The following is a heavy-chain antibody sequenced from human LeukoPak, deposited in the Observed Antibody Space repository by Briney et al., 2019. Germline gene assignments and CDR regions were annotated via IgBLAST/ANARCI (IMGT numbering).Heavy chain of an antibody. D-gene: IGHD1-14*01. V-gene: IGHV3-48*03. CDR1: GFKFSDYE. J-gene: IGHJ4*02. CDR2: IDGAGWTI. CDR3: ARDAPGTLTNDY. Sequence: PGGSLRLSCAASGFKFSDYEFNWVRQAPGKGLQWISFIDGAGWTIYYSDSVEGRFTVSRDDAKNSLYLQMNDLRVEDTAIYYCARDAPGTLTNDYWGQGTLATVSS.